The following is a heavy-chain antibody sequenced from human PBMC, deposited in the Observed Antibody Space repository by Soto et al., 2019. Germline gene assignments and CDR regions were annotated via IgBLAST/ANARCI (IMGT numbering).Heavy chain of an antibody. CDR2: SIPVFGTA. V-gene: IGHV1-69*01. J-gene: IGHJ4*01. CDR3: AIPLPKQQLVRGAFDH. Sequence: QVQLVQSGAEVKKPGSSVKLSCKTSGGTFRNYAMTWVRQAPGQGLEWMGGSIPVFGTANYAQTFQGRFTITADESTSTAYMELSSLRSEDTAVYYCAIPLPKQQLVRGAFDHWGHGTLVTVAS. D-gene: IGHD6-13*01. CDR1: GGTFRNYA.